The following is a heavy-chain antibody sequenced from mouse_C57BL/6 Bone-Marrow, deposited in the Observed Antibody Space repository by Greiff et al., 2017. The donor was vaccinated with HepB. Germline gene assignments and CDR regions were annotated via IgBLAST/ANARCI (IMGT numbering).Heavy chain of an antibody. D-gene: IGHD3-2*02. J-gene: IGHJ3*01. CDR3: ARNEDSSGPFAY. CDR1: GFSLTSYG. V-gene: IGHV2-2*01. CDR2: IWSGGST. Sequence: QVQLQQSGPGLVQPSQSLSITCTVSGFSLTSYGVHWVRQSPGKGLEWLGVIWSGGSTDYNAAFISRLSISKDNSKSQVFFKMNSLQADDTAIYYCARNEDSSGPFAYWGQGTLVTVSA.